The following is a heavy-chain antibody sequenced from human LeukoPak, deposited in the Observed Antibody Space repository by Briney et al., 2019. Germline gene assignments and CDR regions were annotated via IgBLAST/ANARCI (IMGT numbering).Heavy chain of an antibody. V-gene: IGHV4-59*12. D-gene: IGHD3-9*01. J-gene: IGHJ4*02. CDR1: GGSISSYY. CDR3: ARDSGLRYFDWSVHDY. CDR2: IYYSGST. Sequence: SETLSLTCTVSGGSISSYYWSWIRQPPGKGLEWIGYIYYSGSTNYNPSLKSRVTISVDTSKNQFSLKLSSVTAADTAVYYCARDSGLRYFDWSVHDYWGQGTLVTVSS.